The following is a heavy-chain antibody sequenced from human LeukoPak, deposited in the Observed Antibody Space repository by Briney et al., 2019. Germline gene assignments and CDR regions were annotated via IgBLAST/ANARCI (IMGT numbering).Heavy chain of an antibody. D-gene: IGHD4-23*01. J-gene: IGHJ4*02. CDR1: GFTFSSYA. CDR3: AKPFQYDYGDNRAPLDY. CDR2: ISGSGGST. V-gene: IGHV3-23*01. Sequence: AGGSLRLSCAASGFTFSSYAMSWVRQAPGKGLEWVSAISGSGGSTYYADSVKGRFTISRDNSKNTLYLQMNSLRAEDTAVYYCAKPFQYDYGDNRAPLDYWGQGTLVTVSS.